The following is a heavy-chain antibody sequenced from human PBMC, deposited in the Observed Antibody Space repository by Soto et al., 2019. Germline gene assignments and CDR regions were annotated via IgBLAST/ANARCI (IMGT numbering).Heavy chain of an antibody. CDR3: VRDVAPLTDGSSPNPYNWFDP. V-gene: IGHV4-31*03. D-gene: IGHD1-26*01. J-gene: IGHJ5*02. Sequence: SETLSLTCTVSGGSISSGGYYWTWIRQHPGEGLEWIGYIYYTGNTYYNPSLESRVTISLDTSKNQFSLKLSSVTAADTAVYYCVRDVAPLTDGSSPNPYNWFDPWGQGALVTVSS. CDR1: GGSISSGGYY. CDR2: IYYTGNT.